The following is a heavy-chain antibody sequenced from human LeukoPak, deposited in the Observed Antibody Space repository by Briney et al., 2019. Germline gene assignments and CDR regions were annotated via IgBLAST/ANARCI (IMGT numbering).Heavy chain of an antibody. CDR3: ARGIEFDS. CDR2: INPNSGGT. J-gene: IGHJ4*02. CDR1: GYTFTGSY. Sequence: ASVKVSCKASGYTFTGSYIHWVRQAPGQGLEWMGWINPNSGGTNYAPKFQGRVTMTRDTSISTAYMELSSLRSDDTAMYYCARGIEFDSWGQGTLVTVSS. D-gene: IGHD3-16*02. V-gene: IGHV1-2*02.